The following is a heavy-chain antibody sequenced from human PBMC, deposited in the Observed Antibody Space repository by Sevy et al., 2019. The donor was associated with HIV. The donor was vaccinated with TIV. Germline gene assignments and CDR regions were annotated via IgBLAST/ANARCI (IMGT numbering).Heavy chain of an antibody. V-gene: IGHV4-59*01. CDR1: VGSISGYY. Sequence: SETLSLTCTVSVGSISGYYRTWIRQPPGKGLEWIGYIYYTKTTNYNPSLKSRVTISEDTSKNQFSLKLTSVTAADTAIYYCARATPDLYYGMDVWGQGTTVTVSS. J-gene: IGHJ6*02. CDR3: ARATPDLYYGMDV. CDR2: IYYTKTT.